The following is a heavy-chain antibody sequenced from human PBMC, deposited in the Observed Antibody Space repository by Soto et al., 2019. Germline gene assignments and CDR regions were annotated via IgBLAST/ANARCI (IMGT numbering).Heavy chain of an antibody. Sequence: QTGGSLRLSCAASVFIFSRYEMNWVRQAPGKGLEWVSYINTRGNIIHYADSVKGRFTISRDNAENSLYLQMNSLRAEDTAVYYCARDIDYYDSSGYQDYWGQGSLVTVSS. CDR1: VFIFSRYE. V-gene: IGHV3-48*03. CDR2: INTRGNII. J-gene: IGHJ4*02. D-gene: IGHD3-22*01. CDR3: ARDIDYYDSSGYQDY.